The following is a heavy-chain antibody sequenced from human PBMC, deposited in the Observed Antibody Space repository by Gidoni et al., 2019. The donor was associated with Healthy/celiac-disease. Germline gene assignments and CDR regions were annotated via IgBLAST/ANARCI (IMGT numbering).Heavy chain of an antibody. CDR1: GFTFSSYW. Sequence: EVQLVESGGGLVQPGGSLRLSCAAAGFTFSSYWMSWVRQAPGKGLEWVANKKQDGSEKYYVDSVKGRFTISRDNAKNSLYLQMNSLRAEDTAVYYCARERAGQHIVVVTAIPDYWGQGTLVTVSS. D-gene: IGHD2-21*02. CDR3: ARERAGQHIVVVTAIPDY. CDR2: KKQDGSEK. J-gene: IGHJ4*02. V-gene: IGHV3-7*01.